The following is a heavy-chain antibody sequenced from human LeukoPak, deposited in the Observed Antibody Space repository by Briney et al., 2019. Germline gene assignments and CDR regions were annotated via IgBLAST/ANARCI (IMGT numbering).Heavy chain of an antibody. J-gene: IGHJ4*02. Sequence: GGSLRLSCAASGFTFSSYAMHWVRQAPGKGLEWVAVISCDGSNKYYADSVKGRFTISRDNSKNTLYLQMNSLRAEDTAVYYCARLTYYYDSSGNNFDYWGQGTLVTVSS. CDR2: ISCDGSNK. CDR1: GFTFSSYA. V-gene: IGHV3-30-3*01. CDR3: ARLTYYYDSSGNNFDY. D-gene: IGHD3-22*01.